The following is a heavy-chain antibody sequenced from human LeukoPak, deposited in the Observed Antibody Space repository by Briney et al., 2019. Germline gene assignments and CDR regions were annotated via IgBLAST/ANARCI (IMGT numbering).Heavy chain of an antibody. CDR3: ARDPGAVELGYFQYFDY. V-gene: IGHV3-23*01. CDR1: GFTFKANA. CDR2: ISGRGDET. J-gene: IGHJ4*02. D-gene: IGHD2/OR15-2a*01. Sequence: HPGGSLRLSCEGSGFTFKANAMSWFRQAPGKGLEWVSTISGRGDETHYADSVKGRFTISRDNSKNTVYLQMNSLGAADTAVYYCARDPGAVELGYFQYFDYWGQGTLVTVSS.